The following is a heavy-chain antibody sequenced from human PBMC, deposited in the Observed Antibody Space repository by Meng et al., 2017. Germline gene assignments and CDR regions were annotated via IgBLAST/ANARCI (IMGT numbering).Heavy chain of an antibody. V-gene: IGHV3-74*01. Sequence: EVELVGAGGGLVQPGGSLRLSCAAFGFTFNNYWMHWVRQVPGKGLVWVSRISGDGSITNYADSVKGRFTISRDNAKNTLYLQMNSLRPEDTAVYYCLDEAPRSDYWGQGSLVTASS. J-gene: IGHJ4*02. CDR1: GFTFNNYW. D-gene: IGHD1-1*01. CDR2: ISGDGSIT. CDR3: LDEAPRSDY.